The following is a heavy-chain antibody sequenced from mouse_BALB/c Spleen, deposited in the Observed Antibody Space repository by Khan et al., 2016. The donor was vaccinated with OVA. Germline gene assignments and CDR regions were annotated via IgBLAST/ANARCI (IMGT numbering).Heavy chain of an antibody. V-gene: IGHV1S41*01. CDR2: IGPGSNNA. Sequence: DLVKPGASVKLSCKASGYTFTSYWINWMKQRPGQGLEWIGRIGPGSNNAYYSDMFMGKAPLTVDTSSNNAYIQLSSLSSEDSAVYFGARENYYGGSCYARDYWSQGTSVTVSA. D-gene: IGHD1-1*01. J-gene: IGHJ4*01. CDR3: ARENYYGGSCYARDY. CDR1: GYTFTSYW.